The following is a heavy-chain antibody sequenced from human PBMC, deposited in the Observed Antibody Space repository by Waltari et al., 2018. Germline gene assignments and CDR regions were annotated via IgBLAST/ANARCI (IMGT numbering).Heavy chain of an antibody. CDR3: ARYQASHVDY. V-gene: IGHV1-2*06. D-gene: IGHD3-16*02. CDR2: INPNSGGT. Sequence: MHWVRQAPGQGLEWMGRINPNSGGTNYAQKFQGRVTMTRDTSISTAYMELSRLRSDDTAVYYCARYQASHVDYWGQGTLVTVSS. J-gene: IGHJ4*02.